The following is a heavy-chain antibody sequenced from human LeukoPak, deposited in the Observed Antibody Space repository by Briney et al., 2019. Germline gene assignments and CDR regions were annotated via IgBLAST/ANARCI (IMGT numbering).Heavy chain of an antibody. V-gene: IGHV3-30-3*01. J-gene: IGHJ4*02. D-gene: IGHD3-10*01. CDR1: GFTFFTYS. CDR3: ARSYGSANYACDY. Sequence: GGSLRLSCTASGFTFFTYSMHWVRQAPGKGLEWVALISYDGSNTYHADSVRGRFTISRDYSKTALYLQMNHLRPEDTAVYYCARSYGSANYACDYWGQRTLVPVSS. CDR2: ISYDGSNT.